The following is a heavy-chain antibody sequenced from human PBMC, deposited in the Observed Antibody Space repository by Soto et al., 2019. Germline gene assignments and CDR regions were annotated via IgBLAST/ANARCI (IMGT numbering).Heavy chain of an antibody. Sequence: ASVTVSCKASGYTFTSYGSSWVRQAPGQGLEWMGWISAYNGNTNYAQKLQGRVTMTTDTSTSTAYMELRSLRSDDTAVYYCARDGETYYYDSSGYSGAFDIWGQGTMVTVSS. J-gene: IGHJ3*02. V-gene: IGHV1-18*01. CDR1: GYTFTSYG. D-gene: IGHD3-22*01. CDR2: ISAYNGNT. CDR3: ARDGETYYYDSSGYSGAFDI.